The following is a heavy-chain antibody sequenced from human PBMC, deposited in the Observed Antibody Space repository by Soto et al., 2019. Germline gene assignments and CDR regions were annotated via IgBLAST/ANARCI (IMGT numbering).Heavy chain of an antibody. V-gene: IGHV1-69*02. Sequence: QVQLVQSGAEVKKPGSSVKVSCKASGGTFSSYTISWVRQAPGQGLEWMGRIIPILGIANYEQKFQGRVTITADKSTSTAYMELSSLRSEDTAVYYCARPLYGSGPKGAFDIWGQGTMVTVSS. D-gene: IGHD3-10*01. CDR1: GGTFSSYT. CDR2: IIPILGIA. J-gene: IGHJ3*02. CDR3: ARPLYGSGPKGAFDI.